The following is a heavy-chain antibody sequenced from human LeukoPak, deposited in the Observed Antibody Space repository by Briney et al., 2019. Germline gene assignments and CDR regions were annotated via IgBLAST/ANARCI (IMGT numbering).Heavy chain of an antibody. CDR2: IYSGGST. J-gene: IGHJ6*02. Sequence: PGGSLRLSCAASGFTFSSYWMHWVRQAPGKGLEWVSVIYSGGSTYYADSVKGRFTISRDNSKNTLYLQMNSLRAEDTAVYYCKYYYYGMDVWGQGTTVTVSS. V-gene: IGHV3-53*01. CDR1: GFTFSSYW. CDR3: KYYYYGMDV.